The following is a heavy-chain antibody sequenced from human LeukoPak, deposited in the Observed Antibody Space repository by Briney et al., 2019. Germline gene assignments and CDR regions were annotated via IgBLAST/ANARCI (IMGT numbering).Heavy chain of an antibody. V-gene: IGHV3-53*01. J-gene: IGHJ5*01. Sequence: GGSLRLSCAASGFTVSSNYMSWVRQAPGKGLEWVSVIYSGGSTYYADSVKGRFTISRDNSKNTLYLQMNSLRAEDTAVYYCARDNWGSGWAQNWFDSWGQGTLVTVSS. CDR1: GFTVSSNY. CDR2: IYSGGST. CDR3: ARDNWGSGWAQNWFDS. D-gene: IGHD6-19*01.